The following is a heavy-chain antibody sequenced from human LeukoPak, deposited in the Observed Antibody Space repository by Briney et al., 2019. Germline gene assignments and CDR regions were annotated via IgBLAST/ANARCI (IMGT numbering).Heavy chain of an antibody. CDR1: GYTFTSYA. J-gene: IGHJ3*02. D-gene: IGHD6-13*01. V-gene: IGHV1-3*01. Sequence: GASVKVSCKASGYTFTSYAMHWVRQAPGQRPEWMGWINAGNGNTKYSQKFQGRVTITRDTSASTAYMELSSLRSEDTAVYYCARGAFGSSSWYNEGAFDIWGQGTMVTVSS. CDR3: ARGAFGSSSWYNEGAFDI. CDR2: INAGNGNT.